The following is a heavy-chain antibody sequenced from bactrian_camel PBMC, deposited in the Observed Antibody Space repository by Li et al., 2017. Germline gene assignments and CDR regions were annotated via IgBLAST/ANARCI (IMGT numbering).Heavy chain of an antibody. V-gene: IGHV3-3*01. D-gene: IGHD7*01. Sequence: HVQLVESGGGSVQAGGSLRLECVVSGATYAFYCMGWFRQGADKEREGVAAIRRYSGTTFYADSVKGRFTISQDNAKPMLYLQMNALKPEDTAMYYCAADLVTGGNWRSIDHWSYWGQGTQVTVS. J-gene: IGHJ4*01. CDR1: GATYAFYC. CDR3: AADLVTGGNWRSIDHWSY. CDR2: IRRYSGTT.